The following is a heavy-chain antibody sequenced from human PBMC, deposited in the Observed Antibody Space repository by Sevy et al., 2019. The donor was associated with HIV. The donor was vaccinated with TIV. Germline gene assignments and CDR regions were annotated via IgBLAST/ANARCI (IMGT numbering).Heavy chain of an antibody. V-gene: IGHV3-23*01. D-gene: IGHD3-9*01. CDR1: QFTFSNSA. CDR3: VKGTGYYYYYGMDV. CDR2: ISGSGSYT. J-gene: IGHJ6*02. Sequence: GGSLRLSCAASQFTFSNSAMHWVRRAPGEGLEWLSAISGSGSYTYYADSVKGRFTISTDNSKTTLYLQMNSLRADDTAVYYCVKGTGYYYYYGMDVWGQETTVTVSS.